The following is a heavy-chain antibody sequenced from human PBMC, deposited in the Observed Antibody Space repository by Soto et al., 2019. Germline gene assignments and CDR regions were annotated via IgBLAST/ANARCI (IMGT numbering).Heavy chain of an antibody. J-gene: IGHJ6*02. D-gene: IGHD3-16*01. CDR2: ISYDGSKK. CDR1: GFTFGDHA. V-gene: IGHV3-30-3*01. Sequence: QVQLVESGGGGVQPGRSLALSCAASGFTFGDHAMHWVRQAPGKGLEWLVVISYDGSKKDYGDSVKGRFTNSRDNSKNTLYLQMNSLRTEDTAVYYCARAVTKITFGGKGLDVWGQGTTVTVSS. CDR3: ARAVTKITFGGKGLDV.